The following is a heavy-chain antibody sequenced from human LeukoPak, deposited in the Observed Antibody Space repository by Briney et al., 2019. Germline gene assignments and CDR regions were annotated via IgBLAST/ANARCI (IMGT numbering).Heavy chain of an antibody. Sequence: SLRLSCAASGFTFDDYAMHWVRQAPGKGLEWVSGISWNSGSIGYADSVKGRFTISRDNAKNSLYLQMNSLRAEDMALYYCAKDLRPSLNFWSGYYTGPMDVWGKGTTVTVSS. CDR1: GFTFDDYA. CDR3: AKDLRPSLNFWSGYYTGPMDV. CDR2: ISWNSGSI. V-gene: IGHV3-9*03. J-gene: IGHJ6*04. D-gene: IGHD3-3*01.